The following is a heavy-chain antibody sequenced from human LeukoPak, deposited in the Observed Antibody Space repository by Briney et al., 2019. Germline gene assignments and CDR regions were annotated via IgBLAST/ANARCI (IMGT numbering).Heavy chain of an antibody. CDR1: GGSISSSSYY. V-gene: IGHV4-39*01. Sequence: ETLPLTCTVSGGSISSSSYYWGWIRQPPGKGLEWIGSMYYSGRTYYNPSLKSRVTISVDTSKNQFSLKLSSVTAADTAVYYCARNYDILTGYGFDPWGQGTLVTVSS. CDR3: ARNYDILTGYGFDP. D-gene: IGHD3-9*01. J-gene: IGHJ5*02. CDR2: MYYSGRT.